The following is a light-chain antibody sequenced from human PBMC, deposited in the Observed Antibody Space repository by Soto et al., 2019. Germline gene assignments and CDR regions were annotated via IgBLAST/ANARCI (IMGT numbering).Light chain of an antibody. Sequence: EIVLTQSPDTLSLSPGKRVTLSCRASQSVTNNYLAWYQQKPGQGPRLLIHGASSRAADTPDRFSGSGSGTDFTLTISRLEPEDFALYYCHQYGATPGTFGQGTKLDIK. J-gene: IGKJ1*01. V-gene: IGKV3-20*01. CDR3: HQYGATPGT. CDR2: GAS. CDR1: QSVTNNY.